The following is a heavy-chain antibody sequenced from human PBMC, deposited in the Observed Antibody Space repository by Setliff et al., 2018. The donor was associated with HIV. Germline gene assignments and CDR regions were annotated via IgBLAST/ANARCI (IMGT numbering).Heavy chain of an antibody. CDR3: ARDHEQMAVPGAVFDY. D-gene: IGHD6-19*01. V-gene: IGHV4-39*07. CDR1: GGSISTTSYY. CDR2: IYYRGNT. J-gene: IGHJ4*02. Sequence: PSETLSLTCTVSGGSISTTSYYWGWIRQSPGKGLEWIANIYYRGNTYYNPSLKRRVTISVDTSKNQFSLKLDSVTAADTAVYYCARDHEQMAVPGAVFDYWGQGTLVTVSS.